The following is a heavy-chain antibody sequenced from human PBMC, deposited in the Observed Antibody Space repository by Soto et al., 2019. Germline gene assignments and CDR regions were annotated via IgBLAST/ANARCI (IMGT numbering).Heavy chain of an antibody. CDR3: AKRPQASRRSIITTDY. V-gene: IGHV3-23*01. J-gene: IGHJ4*02. CDR1: EFTFASYA. CDR2: ISNSGGNT. Sequence: TGGSLRLSCAASEFTFASYAMTWVLQAPWKGLEWVSSISNSGGNTYYADSVKGRFTISRDNSKNTLYLQMNSLRAEDTAVYYCAKRPQASRRSIITTDYWGQGTLVTVSS. D-gene: IGHD3-16*01.